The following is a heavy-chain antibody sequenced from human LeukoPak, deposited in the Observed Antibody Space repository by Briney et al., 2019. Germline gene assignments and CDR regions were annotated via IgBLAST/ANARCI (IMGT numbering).Heavy chain of an antibody. CDR2: INAGNGNT. J-gene: IGHJ4*02. V-gene: IGHV1-3*01. Sequence: ASVKVSCKASGYTFTSYAMHWVRQAPGQRLEWMGWINAGNGNTKYSQKFQGRVTITRDTSASTAYMELSSLRSEDTAVYYCARLLVGATYDYWGQGTLVNVSS. D-gene: IGHD1-26*01. CDR1: GYTFTSYA. CDR3: ARLLVGATYDY.